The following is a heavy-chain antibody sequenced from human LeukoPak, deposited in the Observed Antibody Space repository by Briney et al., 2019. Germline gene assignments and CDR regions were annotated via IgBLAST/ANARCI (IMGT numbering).Heavy chain of an antibody. V-gene: IGHV3-23*01. CDR2: ISGSGGST. Sequence: GGSLRLSCAASGFTFSSCAMSWVRQAPGKGLEWVSAISGSGGSTYYADSVKGRFTISRDNSKNTLYLQMNSLRAEDTAVYYCARPPDTYYYDSSGLFDYWGQGTLVTVSS. CDR3: ARPPDTYYYDSSGLFDY. CDR1: GFTFSSCA. J-gene: IGHJ4*02. D-gene: IGHD3-22*01.